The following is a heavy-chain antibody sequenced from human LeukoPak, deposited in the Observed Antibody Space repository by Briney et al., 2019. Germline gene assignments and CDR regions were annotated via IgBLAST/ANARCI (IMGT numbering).Heavy chain of an antibody. CDR2: IYYSGST. CDR1: GGSISGCSYY. CDR3: ARDFGDYVGHFDY. V-gene: IGHV4-39*07. Sequence: SETLSLTCTVSGGSISGCSYYWGWIRQPPGKGLEWIGSIYYSGSTYYNPSLKSRVTISVDTSKNQFSLKLSSVTAADTAVYYCARDFGDYVGHFDYWGQGTLVTVSS. J-gene: IGHJ4*02. D-gene: IGHD3-3*01.